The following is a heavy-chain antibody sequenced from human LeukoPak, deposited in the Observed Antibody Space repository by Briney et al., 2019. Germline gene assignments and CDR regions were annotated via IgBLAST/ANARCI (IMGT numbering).Heavy chain of an antibody. Sequence: GGSLRLSCATSGFTFSSYGMHWVRQAPGKGLEWEAVISYDGSNKYYADSVKGRFTISRDNSKNTLYLQMNSLRAEDTAVYYCAKDPGTTFIFDYWGQGTLVTVSS. J-gene: IGHJ4*02. V-gene: IGHV3-30*18. CDR3: AKDPGTTFIFDY. CDR1: GFTFSSYG. D-gene: IGHD1-1*01. CDR2: ISYDGSNK.